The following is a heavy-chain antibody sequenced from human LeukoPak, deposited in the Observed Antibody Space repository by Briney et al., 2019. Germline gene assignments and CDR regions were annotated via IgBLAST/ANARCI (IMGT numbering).Heavy chain of an antibody. CDR2: IYHSGST. V-gene: IGHV4-38-2*02. D-gene: IGHD6-19*01. J-gene: IGHJ4*02. Sequence: SETLSLTCTISGYSISSGYSWGWIRQPPGKGLEWIGSIYHSGSTYYNPSLKSRVTISLDTSENQFSLKLSSVTAADTAVYYCARDLYSSGWGYYDYWGQGTLVTVSS. CDR1: GYSISSGYS. CDR3: ARDLYSSGWGYYDY.